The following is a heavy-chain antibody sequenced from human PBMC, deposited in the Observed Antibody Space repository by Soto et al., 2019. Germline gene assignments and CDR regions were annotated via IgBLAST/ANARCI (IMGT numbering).Heavy chain of an antibody. Sequence: QVQLQESGPGLVKPSDTLSLTCAASGYSISSNNWWGWIRQPPGKGLEWIGYIYYSGTTYYNPSPKSLVTMSVDTSKNQFSLKLTSVTAVDTAVYYCARREIQGPIDYWGQGTLVTVSS. D-gene: IGHD1-26*01. CDR3: ARREIQGPIDY. CDR2: IYYSGTT. CDR1: GYSISSNNW. V-gene: IGHV4-28*01. J-gene: IGHJ4*02.